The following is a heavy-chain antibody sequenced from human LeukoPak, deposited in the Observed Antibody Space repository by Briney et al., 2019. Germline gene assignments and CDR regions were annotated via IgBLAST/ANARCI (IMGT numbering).Heavy chain of an antibody. Sequence: GASVKVSCKASGYTFTSYYMHWVRQAPGQGLEWMGIINPSGGSTSYTQKFQGRVTMTRDMSTSTVYMELSSLRSEDTAVYYCARKSGSYHNWFDPWGQGTLVTVSS. J-gene: IGHJ5*02. CDR1: GYTFTSYY. CDR2: INPSGGST. V-gene: IGHV1-46*01. CDR3: ARKSGSYHNWFDP. D-gene: IGHD1-26*01.